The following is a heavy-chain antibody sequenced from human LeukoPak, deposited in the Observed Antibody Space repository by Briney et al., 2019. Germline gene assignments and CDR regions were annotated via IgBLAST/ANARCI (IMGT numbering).Heavy chain of an antibody. Sequence: GGSLRLSCAASGFSFSVYYMARVRQAPGKGLEWVGLSRNKENRYSTEYGASVKGRVTISRDDSKNLMYLEMKSLKSEDTAVYYCVGGYDYWGQGTLVTVSS. J-gene: IGHJ4*02. V-gene: IGHV3-72*01. CDR3: VGGYDY. D-gene: IGHD2-15*01. CDR2: SRNKENRYST. CDR1: GFSFSVYY.